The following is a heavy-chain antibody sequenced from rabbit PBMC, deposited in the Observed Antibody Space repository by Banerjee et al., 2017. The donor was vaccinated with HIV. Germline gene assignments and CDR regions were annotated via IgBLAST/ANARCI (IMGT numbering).Heavy chain of an antibody. J-gene: IGHJ4*01. CDR3: ARSGAGSDYSFDL. CDR1: GSDISSNA. V-gene: IGHV1S47*01. CDR2: IYSSNGDK. D-gene: IGHD8-1*01. Sequence: QEQLEESGGGLVKPEGSLTLTCKASGSDISSNAMCWVRQAPGKGLELIACIYSSNGDKWYASWVNGRFTISKTSSTTVTLQLNSLTAADTATYFCARSGAGSDYSFDLWGPGTL.